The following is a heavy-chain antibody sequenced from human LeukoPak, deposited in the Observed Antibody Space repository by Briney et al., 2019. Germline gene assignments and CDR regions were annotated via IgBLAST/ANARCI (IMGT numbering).Heavy chain of an antibody. CDR1: GYTFTSYY. CDR3: ARAAMVVTDGGQSGWFDP. Sequence: ASVKVSCKASGYTFTSYYMHWVRQAPGQGLEWMGIINPSGDSTSYAQKFQGRVTMTRDTSTSTVYMELSSLRSEDTAVYYCARAAMVVTDGGQSGWFDPWGQGTLVTVSS. D-gene: IGHD4-23*01. CDR2: INPSGDST. J-gene: IGHJ5*02. V-gene: IGHV1-46*01.